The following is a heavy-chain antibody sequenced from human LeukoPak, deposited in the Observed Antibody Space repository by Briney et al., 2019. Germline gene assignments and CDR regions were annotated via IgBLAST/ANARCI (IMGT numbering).Heavy chain of an antibody. V-gene: IGHV1-69*04. Sequence: GASVKVSCKASGGTFSSYAISWVRQAPGQGLEWMGRIIPILGIANYAQKFQGRVTITADKSTSTAYMELSSLRSEDTAVYYCARDMIPKVYNWNDIYYYYGMDVWGQGTTVTVSS. CDR2: IIPILGIA. CDR1: GGTFSSYA. D-gene: IGHD1-20*01. J-gene: IGHJ6*02. CDR3: ARDMIPKVYNWNDIYYYYGMDV.